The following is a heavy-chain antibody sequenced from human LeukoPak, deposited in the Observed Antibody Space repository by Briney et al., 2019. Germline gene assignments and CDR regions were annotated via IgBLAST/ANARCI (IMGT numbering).Heavy chain of an antibody. CDR1: GYTFRNYY. CDR3: ARDKSNGIGIVY. Sequence: GASVKVSCKASGYTFRNYYIHWVRQAPGHGLGYVGWINFNRGDTNYAEKFQGRVTMTRDTSIDTLYMDLSSLRSDDTALYYCARDKSNGIGIVYWGQGTPVTVSS. D-gene: IGHD1-26*01. CDR2: INFNRGDT. V-gene: IGHV1-2*02. J-gene: IGHJ4*02.